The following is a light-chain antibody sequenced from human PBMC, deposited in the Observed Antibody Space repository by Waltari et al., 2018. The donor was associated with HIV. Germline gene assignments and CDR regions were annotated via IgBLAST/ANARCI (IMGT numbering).Light chain of an antibody. Sequence: SYELTQPPSVSVSPGQTASISCFGDRLEYKSVSWYQQKPGQSPVLVIFQNEGRPSEIPERFSASNSRNTATLTISGTQAVDEADYYCQAWDSNTAIFGGGTKLTVL. J-gene: IGLJ2*01. CDR2: QNE. V-gene: IGLV3-1*01. CDR3: QAWDSNTAI. CDR1: RLEYKS.